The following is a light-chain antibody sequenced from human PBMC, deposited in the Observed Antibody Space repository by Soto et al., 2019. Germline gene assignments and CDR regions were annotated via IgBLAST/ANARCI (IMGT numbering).Light chain of an antibody. CDR1: QSVSSY. J-gene: IGKJ4*01. CDR3: QQRSNWPPT. Sequence: DIVLTQSPATLSLSPGERATLSCRASQSVSSYLAWYQQKPGQAPRLLIYEASNRATGIPARFSGSGSGTDFTLTISSLEPEDFAVYYCQQRSNWPPTFGGGTKVEIK. V-gene: IGKV3-11*01. CDR2: EAS.